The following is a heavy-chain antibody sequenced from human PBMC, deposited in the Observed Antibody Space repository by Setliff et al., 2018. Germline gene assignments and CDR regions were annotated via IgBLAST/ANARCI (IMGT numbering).Heavy chain of an antibody. CDR1: GGSISSYY. CDR2: IYYSGST. D-gene: IGHD3-16*01. J-gene: IGHJ4*02. Sequence: KPSETLSLTCTVSGGSISSYYWSWIRQPPGKRLEWIGYIYYSGSTNYNPSLESRVTISVDTSKNQFSLRLNSATAADTAVYYCARLRGAFDYWGQGTLVT. V-gene: IGHV4-59*01. CDR3: ARLRGAFDY.